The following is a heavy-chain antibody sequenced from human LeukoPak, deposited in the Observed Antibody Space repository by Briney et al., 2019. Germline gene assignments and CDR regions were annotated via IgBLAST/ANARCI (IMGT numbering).Heavy chain of an antibody. J-gene: IGHJ4*02. Sequence: RGSLRLSCAASGFTISSNYMSWVRQAPGKGLEWVSVIYSGGSTYYADSVKGRFTISRDNSKNTLYLQMNSLRAEDTAVYYCAKEGHYGGNFPYFDYWGQGTLVTVSS. D-gene: IGHD4-23*01. CDR2: IYSGGST. CDR1: GFTISSNY. CDR3: AKEGHYGGNFPYFDY. V-gene: IGHV3-53*01.